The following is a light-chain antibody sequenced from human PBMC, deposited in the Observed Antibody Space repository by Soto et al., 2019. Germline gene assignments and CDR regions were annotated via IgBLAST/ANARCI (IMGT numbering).Light chain of an antibody. CDR3: QQYNNWPPWT. CDR2: GAS. CDR1: QSVSSN. J-gene: IGKJ1*01. V-gene: IGKV3D-15*01. Sequence: EIVMTQSPATLSVSPGERATLSCRASQSVSSNLAWYQQKPGQAPRRLIYGASTRATGIPARFSGSGSGTEFTLTISSLQSEDFAVYYCQQYNNWPPWTFGKWTKVEIK.